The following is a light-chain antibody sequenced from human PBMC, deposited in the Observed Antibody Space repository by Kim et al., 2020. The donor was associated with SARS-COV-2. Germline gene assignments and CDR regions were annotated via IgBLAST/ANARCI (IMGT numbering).Light chain of an antibody. Sequence: DIVLTQSPGTLSLSPGERATLSCRDSQSVTSSHLAWYQQKPGQAPRLLIYGTSSRATGIPDRFSGSGSGTDFGLTISRLEPEDFAVYYCQYYGVSPLWAFVQGTKVDIK. J-gene: IGKJ1*01. CDR2: GTS. CDR1: QSVTSSH. V-gene: IGKV3-20*01. CDR3: QYYGVSPLWA.